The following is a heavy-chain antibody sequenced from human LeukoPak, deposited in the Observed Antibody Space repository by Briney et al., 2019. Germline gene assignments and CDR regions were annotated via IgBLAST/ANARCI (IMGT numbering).Heavy chain of an antibody. V-gene: IGHV3-30-3*01. J-gene: IGHJ6*02. Sequence: PGGSLRLSCAASGFTFSSYAMHWVRQAPGEGLEWVAVISYDGSNKYYADSVKGRFTISRDNSKNTLYLQMNSLRAEDTAVYYCARDQQLVRWFVYYYGMDVWGQGTTVTVSS. CDR1: GFTFSSYA. D-gene: IGHD6-13*01. CDR2: ISYDGSNK. CDR3: ARDQQLVRWFVYYYGMDV.